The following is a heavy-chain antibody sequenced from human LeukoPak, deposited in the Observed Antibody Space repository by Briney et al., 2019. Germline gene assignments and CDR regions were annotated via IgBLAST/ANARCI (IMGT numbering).Heavy chain of an antibody. D-gene: IGHD3-10*01. CDR2: INHSGST. J-gene: IGHJ6*02. CDR3: ARGRLLWADGMDV. CDR1: GGSFSGYY. Sequence: PSETLSLTCAVYGGSFSGYYWSWIRQPPGKGLEWIGEINHSGSTNYNPSLKSRVTISVDTSKNQFSLKLSSVTAADTAVYYCARGRLLWADGMDVWGQGTTVTVSS. V-gene: IGHV4-34*01.